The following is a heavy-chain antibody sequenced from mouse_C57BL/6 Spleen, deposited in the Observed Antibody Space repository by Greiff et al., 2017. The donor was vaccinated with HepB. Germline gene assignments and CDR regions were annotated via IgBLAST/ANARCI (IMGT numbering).Heavy chain of an antibody. CDR1: GFNIKDYY. CDR3: ARSLVASPNYFNY. J-gene: IGHJ2*01. D-gene: IGHD1-1*01. CDR2: IDPEDGEN. V-gene: IGHV14-2*01. Sequence: EVQLQESGAELVKPGASVKLSCTASGFNIKDYYMHWVKQRTEQGLEWIGRIDPEDGENKYAPKFQGKAPITADTSSNTAYLQLSSLTSEDTAVYYCARSLVASPNYFNYWGQGTTLTVSS.